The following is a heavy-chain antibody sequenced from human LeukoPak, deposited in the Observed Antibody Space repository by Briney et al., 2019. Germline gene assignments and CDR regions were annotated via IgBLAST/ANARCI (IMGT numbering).Heavy chain of an antibody. Sequence: GGSLRLSCAASGFTFSSYAMGWVRQAPGGGLEWVSAISGSSGSTYYSDSVKGRFTISRDTSKTTLYLQIDSLRAEDTAVYYCAKGLFYYDSSGSLRLRGHFDYWGQGTLVTVSS. J-gene: IGHJ4*02. CDR3: AKGLFYYDSSGSLRLRGHFDY. CDR2: ISGSSGST. D-gene: IGHD3-22*01. CDR1: GFTFSSYA. V-gene: IGHV3-23*01.